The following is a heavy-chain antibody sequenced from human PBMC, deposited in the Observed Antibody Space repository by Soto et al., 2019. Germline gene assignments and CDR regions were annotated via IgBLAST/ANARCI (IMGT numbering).Heavy chain of an antibody. D-gene: IGHD1-26*01. V-gene: IGHV1-69*01. CDR3: ARGLLVGHETVDY. J-gene: IGHJ4*02. CDR1: GDIFTTYA. Sequence: QVQVVQSGAEVKEPGSSVKVSCKASGDIFTTYAINWVRQAPGQGLVWMGGIKPAIGSANYAPTFQGRLTITADDVTATAYMDLTSLTSEDTAFYYCARGLLVGHETVDYWGQGTLVTVSS. CDR2: IKPAIGSA.